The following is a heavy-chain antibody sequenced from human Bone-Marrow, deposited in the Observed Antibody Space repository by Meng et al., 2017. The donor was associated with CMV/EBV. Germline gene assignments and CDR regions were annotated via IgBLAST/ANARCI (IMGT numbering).Heavy chain of an antibody. Sequence: GESLKISCAASGFIFNNYAMTWVRQTPGKGLEWVSTIYGSGGTTNYADSVKGRFTISRDNAKNSLYLQMNSLRAEDTAVYYCARVMAPDDAFDIWGQGTMVTVSS. CDR3: ARVMAPDDAFDI. CDR1: GFIFNNYA. CDR2: IYGSGGTT. V-gene: IGHV3-23*01. J-gene: IGHJ3*02. D-gene: IGHD5-24*01.